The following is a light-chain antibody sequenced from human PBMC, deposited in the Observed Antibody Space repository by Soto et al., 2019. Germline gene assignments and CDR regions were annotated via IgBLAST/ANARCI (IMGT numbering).Light chain of an antibody. CDR3: TSYVGNDIWV. V-gene: IGLV2-8*01. CDR1: TSDVCAYKY. CDR2: DVT. Sequence: QSALTQPPSASGSPGQSVTISCTGTTSDVCAYKYVCWYQQYPGKAPKLMIYDVTTRPSGVPDRFSGSKSGNTASLTVSGLQAEDEADYYCTSYVGNDIWVFGGGTKLTVL. J-gene: IGLJ3*02.